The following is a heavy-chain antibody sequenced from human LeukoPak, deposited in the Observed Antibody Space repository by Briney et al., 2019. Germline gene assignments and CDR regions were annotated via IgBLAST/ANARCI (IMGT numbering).Heavy chain of an antibody. Sequence: SETLSLTCTVSGGSINSGTYYWGWIRQPPGKGLERIGSIFYSGSTSYNPSLKSRVTISVGTSKNQFSLRLSSVTAADTAVYYCAREIHYFGSGSYDYWGQGTLVTVSS. CDR2: IFYSGST. CDR3: AREIHYFGSGSYDY. CDR1: GGSINSGTYY. J-gene: IGHJ4*02. V-gene: IGHV4-39*07. D-gene: IGHD3-10*01.